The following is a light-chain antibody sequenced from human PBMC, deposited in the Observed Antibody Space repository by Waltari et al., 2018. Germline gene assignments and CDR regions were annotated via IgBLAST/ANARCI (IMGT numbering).Light chain of an antibody. CDR2: EVD. J-gene: IGLJ1*01. CDR3: CSYTNSGTRV. V-gene: IGLV2-14*03. Sequence: QSPLTQPASVSASPGQSITISCTGTSSDIGGYVYASWYQQHPGRAPKLIIYEVDKRPSGISSRFSGSKSGNPASLTIAGLQPEDEADYYCCSYTNSGTRVFGTGTKVTVL. CDR1: SSDIGGYVY.